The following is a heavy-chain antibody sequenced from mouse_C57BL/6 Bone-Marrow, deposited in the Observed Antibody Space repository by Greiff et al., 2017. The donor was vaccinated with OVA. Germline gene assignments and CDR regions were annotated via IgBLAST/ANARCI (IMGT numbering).Heavy chain of an antibody. Sequence: EVQLQQSGAELVRPGASVKLSCTASGFNIKDYYMHWVKQRPEQGLEWIGRIGPEDGDTEYAPKLQGKDTMTTDTSPNTAYLQLSSLTSEDTAVYYCNTPFGSREDYWGQGTLVTVSA. J-gene: IGHJ3*01. CDR1: GFNIKDYY. D-gene: IGHD1-1*01. V-gene: IGHV14-1*01. CDR3: NTPFGSREDY. CDR2: IGPEDGDT.